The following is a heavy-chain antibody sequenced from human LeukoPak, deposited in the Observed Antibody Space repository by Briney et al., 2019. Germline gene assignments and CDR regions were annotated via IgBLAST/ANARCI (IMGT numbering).Heavy chain of an antibody. D-gene: IGHD1-7*01. V-gene: IGHV1-24*01. J-gene: IGHJ4*02. CDR2: FAPEEAET. CDR1: GYTLSELS. CDR3: VTDITGTLNY. Sequence: ASVKVSCKVSGYTLSELSMHWVRQAPGKGLEWMGGFAPEEAETIYTQNFQGRVTMTEDTSTDTAYMELGSLRSEDTALYYCVTDITGTLNYWGQGTLVTVSS.